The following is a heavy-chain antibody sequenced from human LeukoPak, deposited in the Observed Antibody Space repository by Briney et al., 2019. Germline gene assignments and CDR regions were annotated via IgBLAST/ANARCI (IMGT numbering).Heavy chain of an antibody. Sequence: GGSLRLSCTASGFTFGGYAMSWVCQAPGKGLEWVSSISGGSEDTYYADSVKGRFTISRDNSKTTLYLQMNSLRAEDTAVYYCARTIAQYSNSWLYFYYGLDVWGQGTTVTVSS. D-gene: IGHD6-13*01. CDR1: GFTFGGYA. CDR2: ISGGSEDT. CDR3: ARTIAQYSNSWLYFYYGLDV. V-gene: IGHV3-23*01. J-gene: IGHJ6*02.